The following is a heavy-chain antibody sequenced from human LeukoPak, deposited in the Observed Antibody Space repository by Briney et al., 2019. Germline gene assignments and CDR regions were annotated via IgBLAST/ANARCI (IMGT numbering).Heavy chain of an antibody. Sequence: PGGSLRLSCAASGFTFSSYWMSWVRQAPGKGLEWVANIKQDGSEKYYVDSVKGRFTISRDNAKSSLYLQMNSLRAEDTAVYHCARVSYYDYVWGSYRESSIFDYWGQGTLVTVSS. V-gene: IGHV3-7*01. CDR1: GFTFSSYW. CDR3: ARVSYYDYVWGSYRESSIFDY. CDR2: IKQDGSEK. J-gene: IGHJ4*02. D-gene: IGHD3-16*02.